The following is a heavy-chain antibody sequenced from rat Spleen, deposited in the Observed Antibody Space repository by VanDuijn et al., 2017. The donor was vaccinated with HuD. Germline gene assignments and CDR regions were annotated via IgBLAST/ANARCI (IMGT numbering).Heavy chain of an antibody. CDR2: IGTGGGNT. J-gene: IGHJ2*01. CDR1: GFSFSMYG. V-gene: IGHV5S13*01. Sequence: EVQLVDHGGGLVQPGRSLKLSCVPSGFSFSMYGMAWVRQAPTKGLEWVASIGTGGGNTYYGNSVKGRFTISRDNAKSTLSLQMNSLRSEDTATYYCARRDGGYSDYWGQGVMVTVSS. CDR3: ARRDGGYSDY. D-gene: IGHD1-11*01.